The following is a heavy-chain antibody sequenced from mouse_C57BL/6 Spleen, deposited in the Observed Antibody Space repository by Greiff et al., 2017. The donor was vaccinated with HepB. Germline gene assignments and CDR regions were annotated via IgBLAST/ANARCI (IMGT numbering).Heavy chain of an antibody. D-gene: IGHD2-5*01. CDR3: TSNYAFAY. J-gene: IGHJ3*01. CDR2: IRLKSDNYAT. CDR1: GFTFSNYW. V-gene: IGHV6-3*01. Sequence: DVMLVESGGGLVQPGGSMKLSCVASGFTFSNYWMNWVRQSPEKGLEWVAQIRLKSDNYATHYAESVKGRFTISRDDSKSSVYLQMNNLRAEDTGIYYCTSNYAFAYWGQGTLVTVSA.